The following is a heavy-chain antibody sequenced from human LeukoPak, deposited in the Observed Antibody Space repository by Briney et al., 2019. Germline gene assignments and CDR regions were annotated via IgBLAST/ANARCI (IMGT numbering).Heavy chain of an antibody. J-gene: IGHJ5*02. CDR1: GFTFSSYW. Sequence: PGGSLRLSCAASGFTFSSYWMLWVRQAPGKGLVWVSRINSDGSSTSYADSVKGRFTFSRENAKNTLYLQMNSLRAEDTAVCYCARAGYCSGGSCYFYFDPGGQGTLVTVS. CDR3: ARAGYCSGGSCYFYFDP. D-gene: IGHD2-15*01. V-gene: IGHV3-74*01. CDR2: INSDGSST.